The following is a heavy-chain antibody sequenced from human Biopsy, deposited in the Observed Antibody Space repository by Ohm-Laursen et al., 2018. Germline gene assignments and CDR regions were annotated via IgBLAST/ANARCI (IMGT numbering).Heavy chain of an antibody. V-gene: IGHV4-61*01. D-gene: IGHD5/OR15-5a*01. CDR1: GYSVTNDYY. CDR2: IYNSGST. CDR3: ARGEAGVYDALDI. J-gene: IGHJ3*02. Sequence: SDTLSLTCAVSGYSVTNDYYWTWIRQPPGKGLEWIGYIYNSGSTNYNPSLKSRVTISVAVDTSKSQFSLRLSSVTAADTAMYYCARGEAGVYDALDIWGQGTMVIVSS.